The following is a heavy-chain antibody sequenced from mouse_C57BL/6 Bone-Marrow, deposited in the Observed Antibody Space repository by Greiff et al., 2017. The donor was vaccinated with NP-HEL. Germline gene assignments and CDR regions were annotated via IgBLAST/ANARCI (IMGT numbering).Heavy chain of an antibody. CDR3: ARWQLRPLFDY. Sequence: TFTADTSSNTAYMQLSSLTTEDSAIYYCARWQLRPLFDYWGQGTTLTVSS. J-gene: IGHJ2*01. V-gene: IGHV1-9*01. D-gene: IGHD3-2*02.